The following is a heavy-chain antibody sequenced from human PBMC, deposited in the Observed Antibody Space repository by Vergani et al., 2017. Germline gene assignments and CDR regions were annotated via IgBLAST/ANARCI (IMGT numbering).Heavy chain of an antibody. J-gene: IGHJ6*02. CDR3: ARDRYSRGMDV. CDR1: GFTFSSYA. V-gene: IGHV3-30-3*01. CDR2: ISYDGSNK. Sequence: QVQLVESGGGVVQPGRSLRFSCAASGFTFSSYAMHWVRQAPGKGLEWVAVISYDGSNKYYADSVKGRFTISRDNSKNTLYLQMNSLRAEDTAVYYCARDRYSRGMDVWGQGTTVTVSS. D-gene: IGHD3-16*02.